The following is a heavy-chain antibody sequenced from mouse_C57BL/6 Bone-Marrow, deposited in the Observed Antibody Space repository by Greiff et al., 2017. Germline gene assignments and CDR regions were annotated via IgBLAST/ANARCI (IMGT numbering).Heavy chain of an antibody. CDR3: TLYWFAY. Sequence: VQLQQSGAELVRPGASVKLSCTASGFNIKDDYMHWVKQRPEQGLEWIGWIDPENGDTEYASKFQGKATITADTSSNTSYLQLSSLTSEDTAVYYCTLYWFAYWGQGTLVTVSA. CDR1: GFNIKDDY. CDR2: IDPENGDT. V-gene: IGHV14-4*01. J-gene: IGHJ3*01.